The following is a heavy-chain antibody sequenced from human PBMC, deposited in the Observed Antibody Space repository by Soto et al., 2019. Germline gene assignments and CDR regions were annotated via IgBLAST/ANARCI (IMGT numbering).Heavy chain of an antibody. Sequence: SETLSLTCAVYGGSFSGYYWSWIRQPPGKGLEWIGEINHSGSTNYNPSLKSRVTISVDTSKNRFSLKLSSVTAAETAVYYCARGGVTRSFNFDYWGQGTLVTVSS. CDR1: GGSFSGYY. CDR2: INHSGST. J-gene: IGHJ4*02. CDR3: ARGGVTRSFNFDY. V-gene: IGHV4-34*01. D-gene: IGHD3-10*01.